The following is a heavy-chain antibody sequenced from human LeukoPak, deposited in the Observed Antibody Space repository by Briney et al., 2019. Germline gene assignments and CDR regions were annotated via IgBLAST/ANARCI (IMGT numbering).Heavy chain of an antibody. D-gene: IGHD2-2*01. V-gene: IGHV4-39*01. CDR2: ISYTGIT. J-gene: IGHJ6*02. CDR3: ARHNDYASLMDV. CDR1: GFSVTTSGYY. Sequence: SETLSLTCTVFGFSVTTSGYYGAWIRQPPGMGLEWIGSISYTGITYYKPSLRGRVTISGDTAKNQFSLKLSSVTAADTAGYYCARHNDYASLMDVWGQGTTVTVSS.